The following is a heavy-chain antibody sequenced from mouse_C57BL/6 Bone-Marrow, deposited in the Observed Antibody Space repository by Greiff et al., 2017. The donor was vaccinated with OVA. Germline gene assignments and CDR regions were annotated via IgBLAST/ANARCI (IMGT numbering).Heavy chain of an antibody. CDR1: GYAFSSYW. V-gene: IGHV1-80*01. CDR2: IYPGDGDT. D-gene: IGHD3-2*02. Sequence: QVHVKQSGAELVKPGASVKISCKASGYAFSSYWMNWVKQRPGKGLEWIGQIYPGDGDTNYNGKFKGKATLTADKSSSTAYMQLSSLTSEDSAVYYCARGLRLLNYFDYWGQGTTLTVSS. J-gene: IGHJ2*01. CDR3: ARGLRLLNYFDY.